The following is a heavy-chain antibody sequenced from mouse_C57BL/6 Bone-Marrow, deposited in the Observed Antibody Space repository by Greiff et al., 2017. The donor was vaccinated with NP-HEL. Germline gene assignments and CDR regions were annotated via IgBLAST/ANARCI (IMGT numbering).Heavy chain of an antibody. J-gene: IGHJ1*03. CDR1: GYAFTNYL. Sequence: QVQLQQSGAELVRPGTSVKVSCKASGYAFTNYLIEWVKQRPGQGLEWIGVINPGSGGTNYNEKFKGKATLTADKSSSTAYMQLSSLTSEDSAVYFCARGWGLYWYFDVWGTGTTVTVSS. D-gene: IGHD2-3*01. CDR3: ARGWGLYWYFDV. CDR2: INPGSGGT. V-gene: IGHV1-54*01.